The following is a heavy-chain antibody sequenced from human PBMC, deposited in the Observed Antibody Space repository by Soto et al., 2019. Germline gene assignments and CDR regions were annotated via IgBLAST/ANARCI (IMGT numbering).Heavy chain of an antibody. J-gene: IGHJ6*02. CDR1: GYTFTSYA. V-gene: IGHV1-3*01. Sequence: QVQLVQSGAEVKKPGASVKVSCKASGYTFTSYAMHWVRQAPGQRLEWMGWINAGNSNTKYSQKFQGRATITRDTSASTAYMELSSLRSEDTAVYYCARDRRGYSYGGGYYYYGMDVWGQGTTVTVSS. CDR3: ARDRRGYSYGGGYYYYGMDV. D-gene: IGHD5-18*01. CDR2: INAGNSNT.